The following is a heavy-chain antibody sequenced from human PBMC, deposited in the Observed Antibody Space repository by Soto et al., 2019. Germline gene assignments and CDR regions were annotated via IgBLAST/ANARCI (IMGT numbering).Heavy chain of an antibody. V-gene: IGHV3-30-3*01. Sequence: PGWSLRLACASSGFNFITYAIHWVRQAPGKGLEWVADISYDGSNKYYADSVKGRFTISRDNSKNTLYLQMSSLRPEDTAVYYCARHPGGGPKYGMDVWGQGTTVTVSS. J-gene: IGHJ6*02. D-gene: IGHD3-16*01. CDR2: ISYDGSNK. CDR3: ARHPGGGPKYGMDV. CDR1: GFNFITYA.